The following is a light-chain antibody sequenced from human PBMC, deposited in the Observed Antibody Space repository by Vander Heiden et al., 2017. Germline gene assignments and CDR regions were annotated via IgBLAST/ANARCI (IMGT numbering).Light chain of an antibody. CDR3: QQYNNWPMYT. CDR2: GAS. J-gene: IGKJ2*01. Sequence: ETVVTQSPASLSVSPGERATLSCRASQSVSSNLAWYQQRPGQAPRLLIYGASTRATGIPVRFSGSGYGTEFTLTISSLQSEDFAVYYCQQYNNWPMYTFGQGTKLEIK. V-gene: IGKV3-15*01. CDR1: QSVSSN.